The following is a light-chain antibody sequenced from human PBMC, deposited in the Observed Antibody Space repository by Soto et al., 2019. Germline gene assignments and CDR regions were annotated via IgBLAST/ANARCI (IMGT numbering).Light chain of an antibody. Sequence: DVVMTQSQLSLPVTLGQPASISCRSSQNLVYSDGNTYLNGFQQRPGHSPRRLLYKLSNRDSGVPYRFSSSWSGTDFTLKISRVEAEHVGVYYCMQGTRWPAFGKATKVVVK. CDR2: KLS. J-gene: IGKJ1*01. CDR3: MQGTRWPA. CDR1: QNLVYSDGNTY. V-gene: IGKV2-30*01.